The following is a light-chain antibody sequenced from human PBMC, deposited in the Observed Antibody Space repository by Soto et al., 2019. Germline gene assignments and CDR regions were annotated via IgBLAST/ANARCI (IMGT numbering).Light chain of an antibody. V-gene: IGLV2-8*01. Sequence: QSELTQPPSASGSPGPPVPYSCTGTSGDVGGYNYVSWYQQHPGKAPKLMIFEVSVRPSGVPDRFSASKSGNTASLTVSGLQAEDEADYYCSSYAGSNNYVFGTGTKVTVL. CDR3: SSYAGSNNYV. CDR1: SGDVGGYNY. J-gene: IGLJ1*01. CDR2: EVS.